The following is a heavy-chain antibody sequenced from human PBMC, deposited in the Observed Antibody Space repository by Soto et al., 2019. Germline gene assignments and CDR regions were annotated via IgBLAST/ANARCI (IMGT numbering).Heavy chain of an antibody. J-gene: IGHJ3*02. V-gene: IGHV1-3*01. D-gene: IGHD3-22*01. Sequence: ASVKVSCKASGYTFTSYAMHWVRQAPGQRLEWMGWINAGNGNTKYSQKFQGRVTITRDTSASTAYMELSRLRSDDTAVYYCARDKFGRDYYDSSGYLGSHDAFDIWGQGTMVTVSS. CDR2: INAGNGNT. CDR1: GYTFTSYA. CDR3: ARDKFGRDYYDSSGYLGSHDAFDI.